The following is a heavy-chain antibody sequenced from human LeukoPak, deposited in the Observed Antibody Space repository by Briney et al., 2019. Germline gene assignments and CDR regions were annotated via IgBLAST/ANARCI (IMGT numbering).Heavy chain of an antibody. CDR1: GYTFTSCY. CDR2: IYPRDGST. Sequence: ASVKVSCKASGYTFTSCYMHWVRQAPGQGLEWMGMIYPRDGSTSYAQKFQGRVTVTRDTSTSTVHMELSGLRSEDTAVYYCARDQEAFDYWGQGTLVTVSS. CDR3: ARDQEAFDY. J-gene: IGHJ4*02. V-gene: IGHV1-46*01.